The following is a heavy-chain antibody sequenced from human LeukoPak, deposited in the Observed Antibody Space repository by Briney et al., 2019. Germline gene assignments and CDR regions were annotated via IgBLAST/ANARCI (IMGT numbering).Heavy chain of an antibody. D-gene: IGHD4-11*01. CDR1: GASISSRNY. CDR2: FSNGAT. CDR3: ARDSNSRRFGY. Sequence: SETLSLTCAVSGASISSRNYWGWIRQPPGKGLEWIGTFSNGATYYTPSLKSRVTISIDTSRNEFSLKLSSATAADTAVYYCARDSNSRRFGYWGQGTLVAVSS. V-gene: IGHV4-38-2*02. J-gene: IGHJ4*02.